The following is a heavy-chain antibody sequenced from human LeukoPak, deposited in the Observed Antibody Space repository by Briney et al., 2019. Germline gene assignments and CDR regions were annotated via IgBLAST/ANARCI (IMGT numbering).Heavy chain of an antibody. Sequence: GGPLRLSCAASGVSVSRNYMSWVRQAPGKGLEWVSEICDGSTYYAASVKGRFSISRDNSKNTVYLQMNSLRAEDTAVYYCARELREHGVFDIWGQGTTVTVSS. D-gene: IGHD1-26*01. V-gene: IGHV3-53*01. CDR1: GVSVSRNY. J-gene: IGHJ3*02. CDR3: ARELREHGVFDI. CDR2: ICDGST.